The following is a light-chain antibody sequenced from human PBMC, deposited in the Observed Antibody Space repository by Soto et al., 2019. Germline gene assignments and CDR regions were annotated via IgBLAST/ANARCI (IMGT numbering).Light chain of an antibody. CDR1: SGHSNNI. CDR2: LEGSGTY. CDR3: ETRDSNTHSP. Sequence: QSVLTQSSSASASLGSSVKLTCTLDSGHSNNIIAWHQQQPGKAPRYLMKLEGSGTYTKGSGVPDRFSGSSSGADRYLTISNLQAEDEAVYHCETRDSNTHSPFGGGTKLTVL. J-gene: IGLJ2*01. V-gene: IGLV4-60*03.